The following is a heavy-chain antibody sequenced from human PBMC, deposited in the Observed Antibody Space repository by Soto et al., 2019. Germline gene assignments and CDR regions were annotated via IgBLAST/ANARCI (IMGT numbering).Heavy chain of an antibody. Sequence: QVQLQESGPGLVKPSQTLSLTCTVSGDSISSDGYYWSWIRQHPGKGLEWIGYIYHSGNTYYNPSLKSRVTTSAPTSKNQFSLKVSSVTAADTAVYYCAREAAVECMDVWGQGTTVTVS. CDR2: IYHSGNT. J-gene: IGHJ6*02. CDR3: AREAAVECMDV. CDR1: GDSISSDGYY. V-gene: IGHV4-31*03. D-gene: IGHD6-25*01.